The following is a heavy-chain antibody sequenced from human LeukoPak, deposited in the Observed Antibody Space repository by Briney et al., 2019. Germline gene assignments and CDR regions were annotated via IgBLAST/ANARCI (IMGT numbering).Heavy chain of an antibody. J-gene: IGHJ4*02. CDR2: MNPNSGNT. CDR3: ARGVSGYDSVDY. V-gene: IGHV1-8*03. Sequence: ASVKVSCKASGYTFTSYDINWVRQATGQGLEWMGWMNPNSGNTGYAQKFQGRVTITRNTSISTAYMELSSLRSEDTAVYYCARGVSGYDSVDYWGQGTLVTVSS. CDR1: GYTFTSYD. D-gene: IGHD5-12*01.